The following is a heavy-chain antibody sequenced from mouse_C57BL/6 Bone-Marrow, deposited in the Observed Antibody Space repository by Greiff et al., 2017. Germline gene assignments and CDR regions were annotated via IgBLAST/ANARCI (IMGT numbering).Heavy chain of an antibody. CDR3: ARPYYEYYYAMDY. Sequence: EVQLQQSGPELVKPGASVKISCKASGYTFTDYYMNWVKQSHGKSLEWIGDINPNNGGTSYNQKFKGKATLTVDKSSSTAYMELRSLTSEDSAVYYCARPYYEYYYAMDYWGQGTSVTVSS. J-gene: IGHJ4*01. CDR1: GYTFTDYY. V-gene: IGHV1-26*01. CDR2: INPNNGGT. D-gene: IGHD1-1*01.